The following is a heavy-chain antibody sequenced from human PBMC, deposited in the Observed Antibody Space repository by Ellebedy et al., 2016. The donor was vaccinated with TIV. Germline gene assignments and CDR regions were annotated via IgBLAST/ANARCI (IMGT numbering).Heavy chain of an antibody. CDR3: ARDIGIGWGYYYMDV. V-gene: IGHV4-59*01. Sequence: GSLRLSXTVSGGSISSYYWSWIRQPPGKGLEWIGYIYYSGSTNYNPSLKSRVTISVDTSKNQFSLKLSSVTAADTAVYYCARDIGIGWGYYYMDVWGKGTTVTVSS. CDR1: GGSISSYY. D-gene: IGHD3-16*01. CDR2: IYYSGST. J-gene: IGHJ6*03.